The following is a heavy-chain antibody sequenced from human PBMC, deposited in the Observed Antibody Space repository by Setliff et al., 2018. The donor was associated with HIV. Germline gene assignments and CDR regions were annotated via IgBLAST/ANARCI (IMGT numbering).Heavy chain of an antibody. CDR1: GFTFSSYA. CDR3: ATGGMAAAGPGGGHGLGV. CDR2: ITGSGDST. V-gene: IGHV3-23*01. D-gene: IGHD6-13*01. Sequence: GGSLRLSCAASGFTFSSYAMTWVRQAPGKGLEWVSSITGSGDSTYYANSVKGRFTISRDSSKNTLSLQMSSLRAEDTALYYCATGGMAAAGPGGGHGLGVWGQGTTVTVSS. J-gene: IGHJ6*02.